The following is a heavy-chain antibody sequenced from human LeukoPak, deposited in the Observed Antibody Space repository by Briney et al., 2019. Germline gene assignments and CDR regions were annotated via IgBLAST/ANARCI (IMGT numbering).Heavy chain of an antibody. J-gene: IGHJ4*02. V-gene: IGHV4-61*09. CDR1: GGSISSSTYY. D-gene: IGHD6-19*01. Sequence: SETLSLTCTVSGGSISSSTYYWTWIRQPAGKGLEWIGHIYISGDTNCNPSLKSRVTMSVDTSKNQFSLKLTSVTAADTALYYCARGRGWLDSRGRGTLVTVSS. CDR2: IYISGDT. CDR3: ARGRGWLDS.